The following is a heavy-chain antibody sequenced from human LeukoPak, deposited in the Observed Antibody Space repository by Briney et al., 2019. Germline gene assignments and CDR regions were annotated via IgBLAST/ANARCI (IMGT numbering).Heavy chain of an antibody. CDR1: GGTFSSYA. J-gene: IGHJ3*02. D-gene: IGHD1-26*01. CDR3: ARVAGYYPAFDI. Sequence: SVKVSCKASGGTFSSYAISWVRQAPGQGLEWMGGIIPIFGTANYAQKFQGRVTITADESTSTGYMELSSLRSEDTAVYYCARVAGYYPAFDIWGQGTMVTVSS. CDR2: IIPIFGTA. V-gene: IGHV1-69*13.